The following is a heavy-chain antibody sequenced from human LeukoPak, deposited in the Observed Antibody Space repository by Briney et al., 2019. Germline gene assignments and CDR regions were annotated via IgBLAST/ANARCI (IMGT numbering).Heavy chain of an antibody. V-gene: IGHV4-61*02. CDR3: ARDMYYYGSGSY. CDR2: IYTSGST. D-gene: IGHD3-10*01. J-gene: IGHJ4*02. Sequence: SQTLSLTCTVSGGSISSGSYYWSWIRQPAGKGLEWIGRIYTSGSTNYNPSLKSRVTISVDTSKNQFSLKLSSVTAADTAVYYCARDMYYYGSGSYWGQGTLVTVSS. CDR1: GGSISSGSYY.